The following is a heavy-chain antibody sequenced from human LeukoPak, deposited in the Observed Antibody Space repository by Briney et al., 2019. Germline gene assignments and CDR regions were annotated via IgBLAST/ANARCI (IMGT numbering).Heavy chain of an antibody. Sequence: GGSLRLSCAASGFTFSSYSMNWVRQAPGKGLEWVSSISSSSSYIYYADSVKGRFTISRDNAKNSLYLQRHSLRAVETAVDSCASGGGLTGSDYWGQGTLVTVSS. D-gene: IGHD5-12*01. J-gene: IGHJ4*02. CDR2: ISSSSSYI. CDR3: ASGGGLTGSDY. V-gene: IGHV3-21*01. CDR1: GFTFSSYS.